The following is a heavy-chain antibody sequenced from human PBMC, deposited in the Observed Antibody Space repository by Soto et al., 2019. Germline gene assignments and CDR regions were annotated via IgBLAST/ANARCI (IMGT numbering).Heavy chain of an antibody. V-gene: IGHV3-7*01. J-gene: IGHJ3*02. Sequence: EVQLVESGGGLVQPGGSLRLSCAASGFTFSSYWMSWVRQAPGKGLEWVANIKQDGSERYYVDSVKGRFTISRDNAKNSLYLQMNSLRAEDTAVYYCARWGVYCSGGSCYLTAFDIWGQGTMVTVSS. CDR3: ARWGVYCSGGSCYLTAFDI. CDR2: IKQDGSER. D-gene: IGHD2-15*01. CDR1: GFTFSSYW.